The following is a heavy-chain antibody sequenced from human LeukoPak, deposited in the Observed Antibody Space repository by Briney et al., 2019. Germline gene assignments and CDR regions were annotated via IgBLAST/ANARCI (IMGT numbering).Heavy chain of an antibody. Sequence: PSETLSLTCAVSGYSISSGYYWGWIRQPPGKGLEWIGSIYHSGSTYYNPSLKSRVTISVDTSKNQFSLKLSSVTAADTAVYYCARESGSSDWFDPWGQGTLVPVSS. CDR2: IYHSGST. V-gene: IGHV4-38-2*02. J-gene: IGHJ5*02. CDR1: GYSISSGYY. CDR3: ARESGSSDWFDP. D-gene: IGHD1-26*01.